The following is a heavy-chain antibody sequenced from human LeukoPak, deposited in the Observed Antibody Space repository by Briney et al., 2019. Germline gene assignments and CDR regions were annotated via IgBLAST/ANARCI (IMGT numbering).Heavy chain of an antibody. CDR1: GGSISSGGYS. J-gene: IGHJ2*01. V-gene: IGHV4-30-2*01. CDR2: IYHSGST. CDR3: ARVYSGYEWGWYFDL. D-gene: IGHD5-12*01. Sequence: SETLSLTCAVSGGSISSGGYSWRWIRQPPGRGLEWIVYIYHSGSTYYNPSRKSRVTISVDRSKNQFSLKLSSVTAADTAVYYCARVYSGYEWGWYFDLWGRGTLVTVSS.